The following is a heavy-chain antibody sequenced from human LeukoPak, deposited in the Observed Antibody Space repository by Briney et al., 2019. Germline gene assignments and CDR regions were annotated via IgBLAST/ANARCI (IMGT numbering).Heavy chain of an antibody. CDR3: ARVHYDSSDDAFDI. D-gene: IGHD3-22*01. J-gene: IGHJ3*02. Sequence: ASVKVSCKASGYTFTGNYMHWVRQAPGQGLEGMGWINPNSGGTNYAQKFQGRVTMTRDTSISTAYMELSRLRSDDTAVYYCARVHYDSSDDAFDIWGQGTMVTVSS. CDR1: GYTFTGNY. CDR2: INPNSGGT. V-gene: IGHV1-2*02.